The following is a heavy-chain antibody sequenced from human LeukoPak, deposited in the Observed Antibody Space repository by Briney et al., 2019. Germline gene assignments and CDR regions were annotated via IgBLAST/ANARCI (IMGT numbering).Heavy chain of an antibody. CDR2: IKQDGSEK. D-gene: IGHD6-19*01. V-gene: IGHV3-7*03. CDR1: GFTFSSNW. J-gene: IGHJ4*02. CDR3: AKAPLGIAVVPSFDY. Sequence: GGSLRLSCAASGFTFSSNWMSWVRQAPGKGLEWVANIKQDGSEKYYVDSVKGRFTISGDNAKNSLYLQMNSLRAEDTALYYCAKAPLGIAVVPSFDYWGQGTLVTVSS.